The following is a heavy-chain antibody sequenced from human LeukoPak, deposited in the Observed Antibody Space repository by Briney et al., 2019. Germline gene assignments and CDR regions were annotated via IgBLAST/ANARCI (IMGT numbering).Heavy chain of an antibody. Sequence: APVKVSCKASGYTFTGYYMHWVRQAPGQGLEWMGWINPNSGGTNYAQKFQGRVTMTRDTSISTAYMELSRLRSDDTAVYYCARETASNYYGSGSYRGDAFDIWGQGTMVTVSS. D-gene: IGHD3-10*01. CDR3: ARETASNYYGSGSYRGDAFDI. CDR1: GYTFTGYY. CDR2: INPNSGGT. V-gene: IGHV1-2*02. J-gene: IGHJ3*02.